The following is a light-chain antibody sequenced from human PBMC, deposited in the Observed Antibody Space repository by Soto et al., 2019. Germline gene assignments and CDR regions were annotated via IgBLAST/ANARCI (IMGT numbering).Light chain of an antibody. V-gene: IGKV1-5*03. CDR2: KAS. Sequence: DSQMTQSPSTLSASVRDRVTSTFRASQTISSWLVWYQQKPGKAPKLLIYKASTLKSGVPSRFSGSGSGTEFTLTISSLQPDDFATYYCQHYNSYSEAFGQGTKVDIK. J-gene: IGKJ1*01. CDR3: QHYNSYSEA. CDR1: QTISSW.